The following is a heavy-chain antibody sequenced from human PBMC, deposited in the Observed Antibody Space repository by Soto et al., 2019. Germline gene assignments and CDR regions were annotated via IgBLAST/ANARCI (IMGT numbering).Heavy chain of an antibody. CDR2: IFAISGKA. J-gene: IGHJ6*02. V-gene: IGHV1-69*01. CDR1: GGTFSSYA. CDR3: ARSQGSSTSLEIYYYYYYGMDD. Sequence: QVQLVQSGAEVKKPGSSVKVSCKASGGTFSSYAISWVRQAPGQGLEWMGGIFAISGKAYYAQKFQGRVTITVDESTNSAYMEQSRLRSEDTAVYYCARSQGSSTSLEIYYYYYYGMDDWGQGTTVTVSS. D-gene: IGHD2-2*01.